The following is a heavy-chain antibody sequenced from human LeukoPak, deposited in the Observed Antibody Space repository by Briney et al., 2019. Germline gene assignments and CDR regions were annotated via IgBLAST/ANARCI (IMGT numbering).Heavy chain of an antibody. V-gene: IGHV1-69-2*01. CDR1: GYTFTDYY. J-gene: IGHJ4*02. CDR3: ATVHSSSWYFAIDY. CDR2: VDPEDGET. Sequence: ASVKISCKASGYTFTDYYMHWVQQAPGKGLEWMGLVDPEDGETIYAEKFQGRVTITADTSTDTAYMELSSLRSEDTAVYYCATVHSSSWYFAIDYWGQVTLVTVSS. D-gene: IGHD6-13*01.